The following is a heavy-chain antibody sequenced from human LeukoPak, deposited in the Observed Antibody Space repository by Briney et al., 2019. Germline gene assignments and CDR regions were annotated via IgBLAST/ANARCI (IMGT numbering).Heavy chain of an antibody. CDR3: ARESLGYCSGGSCPYYFDY. V-gene: IGHV4-4*07. CDR1: GDSISSYY. D-gene: IGHD2-15*01. J-gene: IGHJ4*02. Sequence: SETLSLTCTVSGDSISSYYWSWIRQPAGKGLEWIGRIYTTGSTNYNPSLKSRVTMSVDTSKNRFSLKLSSVTAADTAVYYCARESLGYCSGGSCPYYFDYWGQGTLVTVSS. CDR2: IYTTGST.